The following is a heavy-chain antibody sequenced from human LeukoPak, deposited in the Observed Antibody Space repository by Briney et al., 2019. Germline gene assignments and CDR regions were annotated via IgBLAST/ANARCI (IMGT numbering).Heavy chain of an antibody. CDR3: AKVGVGTTSDFDY. J-gene: IGHJ4*02. CDR1: GFIFSSYA. V-gene: IGHV3-23*01. CDR2: ISGTGGSA. D-gene: IGHD1-26*01. Sequence: PGGSLRLSCAASGFIFSSYAMSWVRQAPGKGLEWVSGISGTGGSAYYADSVKGRFTISRDNSKNTLYLQMNSLRVKDTAVYYCAKVGVGTTSDFDYWGQGTLVTVSS.